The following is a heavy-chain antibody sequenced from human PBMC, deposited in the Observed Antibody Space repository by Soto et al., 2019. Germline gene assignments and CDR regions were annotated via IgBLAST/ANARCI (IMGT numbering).Heavy chain of an antibody. J-gene: IGHJ4*02. V-gene: IGHV4-4*07. Sequence: PSETLSLTCTVSGGSISTYYWSWIRQPAGKGLEWIGRIYASGSTNYNPSLKSRVTMSVATSKNQFSLKLSSVTAADTAVYYCARGGMVIIPTATAFDYWGQGTLVTVSP. CDR1: GGSISTYY. CDR3: ARGGMVIIPTATAFDY. D-gene: IGHD2-2*01. CDR2: IYASGST.